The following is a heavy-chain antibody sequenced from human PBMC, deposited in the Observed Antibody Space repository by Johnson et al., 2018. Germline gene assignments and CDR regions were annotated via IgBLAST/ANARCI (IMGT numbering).Heavy chain of an antibody. Sequence: VQLVQSGGGLVQPGGSLRLSCAASGFTFDDYAMHWVRQAPGKGLEWVSGISWNSGSIGSADSVKGRFTISRDNAKNSLYLQMNSLRAEDTALYYCAKEGWFGGNYYYYYMDVWGKGTTVTVSS. J-gene: IGHJ6*03. V-gene: IGHV3-9*01. D-gene: IGHD3-10*01. CDR3: AKEGWFGGNYYYYYMDV. CDR2: ISWNSGSI. CDR1: GFTFDDYA.